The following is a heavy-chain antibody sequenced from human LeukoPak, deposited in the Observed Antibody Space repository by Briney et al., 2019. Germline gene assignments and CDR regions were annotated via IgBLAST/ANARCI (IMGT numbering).Heavy chain of an antibody. V-gene: IGHV4-59*06. CDR1: GGTISSYY. Sequence: SETLSLTCTVSGGTISSYYWNWIRQPPGKGLEWIGYIYYSGSTYYNPSLKSRVTISVDTSKNQFSLKLSSVTAADTDVYYCARVRPNSPTRGVGWFDPWGQGTLVTVSS. CDR3: ARVRPNSPTRGVGWFDP. J-gene: IGHJ5*02. CDR2: IYYSGST. D-gene: IGHD3-10*01.